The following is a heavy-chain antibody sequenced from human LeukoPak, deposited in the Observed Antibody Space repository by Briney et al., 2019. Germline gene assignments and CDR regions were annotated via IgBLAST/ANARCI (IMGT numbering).Heavy chain of an antibody. CDR3: ARHETVTTLGWN. CDR2: IFYTGST. CDR1: GGSISSSFYY. D-gene: IGHD4-17*01. Sequence: PSETLSLTCTVSGGSISSSFYYWGWIRQPPGKGLEYIGSIFYTGSTYYNPSLKSRVTISVDTSNNQFSLRLTSVTAADTAAYFCARHETVTTLGWNWGQGILVTVSS. J-gene: IGHJ4*02. V-gene: IGHV4-39*01.